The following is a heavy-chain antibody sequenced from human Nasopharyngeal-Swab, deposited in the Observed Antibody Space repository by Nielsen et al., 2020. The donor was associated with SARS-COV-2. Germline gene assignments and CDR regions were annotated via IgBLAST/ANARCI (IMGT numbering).Heavy chain of an antibody. CDR1: GGSISSGGYY. D-gene: IGHD3-10*01. CDR2: IYYSGST. CDR3: ARTYGSGSYSYYYGMDV. V-gene: IGHV4-31*03. Sequence: SETLSLTCTVSGGSISSGGYYWSWIRQHPGKGLEWIGYIYYSGSTYYNPSLKGRVTISVDTSKNQFSLKLSSVTAADTAVYYCARTYGSGSYSYYYGMDVWGQGTTVTVSS. J-gene: IGHJ6*02.